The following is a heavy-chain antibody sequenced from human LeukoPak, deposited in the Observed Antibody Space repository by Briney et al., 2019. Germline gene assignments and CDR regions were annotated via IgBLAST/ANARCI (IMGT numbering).Heavy chain of an antibody. CDR3: ACGIVVVVAATPSYYFDY. CDR1: GGTFSSYA. CDR2: IITIFGTA. J-gene: IGHJ4*02. V-gene: IGHV1-69*05. Sequence: SVKVSCKASGGTFSSYAISWVRQAPGQGLEWMGRIITIFGTANYAQKFQGRVTITTNESTSTAYMELSSLRSEDTAVYYCACGIVVVVAATPSYYFDYWGQGTLVTVSS. D-gene: IGHD2-15*01.